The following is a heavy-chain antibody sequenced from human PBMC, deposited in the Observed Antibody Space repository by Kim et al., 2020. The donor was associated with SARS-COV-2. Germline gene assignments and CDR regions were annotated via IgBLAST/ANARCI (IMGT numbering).Heavy chain of an antibody. Sequence: GESLKISCKGSGYSFTSYWIGWVRQMPGKGLEWMGIIYPGDSDTRYSPSFQGQVTISADKSISTAYLQWSSLKASDTAMYYCARRRLGSWNPGNFDYWGQGTLVTVSS. CDR1: GYSFTSYW. CDR2: IYPGDSDT. J-gene: IGHJ4*02. CDR3: ARRRLGSWNPGNFDY. D-gene: IGHD6-13*01. V-gene: IGHV5-51*01.